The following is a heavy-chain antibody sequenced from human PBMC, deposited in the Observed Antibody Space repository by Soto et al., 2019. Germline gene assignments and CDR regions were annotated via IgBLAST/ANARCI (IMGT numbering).Heavy chain of an antibody. CDR2: ISGGGGST. J-gene: IGHJ3*02. Sequence: GGSLRLSCAASGFTFSSYAMSWVRQAPGKGLEWVSVISGGGGSTYYADSVKGRFTISRDNSQETLYLQMNSLRAEDTAMYYCAKDGQQASPFAFDIWGQGTMVTVSS. D-gene: IGHD6-13*01. CDR3: AKDGQQASPFAFDI. CDR1: GFTFSSYA. V-gene: IGHV3-23*01.